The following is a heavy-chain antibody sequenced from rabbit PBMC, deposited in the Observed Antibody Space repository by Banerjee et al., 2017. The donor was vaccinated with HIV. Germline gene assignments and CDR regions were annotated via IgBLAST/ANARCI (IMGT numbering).Heavy chain of an antibody. CDR1: GFSFSSSYC. Sequence: QSLEESGGDLVKPGASLTLTCTASGFSFSSSYCMCRVRQAPGKGLELIACIGTSSGNTYYASWAKGRFTISRSTSLNTVDLQMTSLTAADTATYFCARRDVGVGGADDLWGPGTLVTVS. CDR3: ARRDVGVGGADDL. J-gene: IGHJ4*01. D-gene: IGHD5-1*01. CDR2: IGTSSGNT. V-gene: IGHV1S40*01.